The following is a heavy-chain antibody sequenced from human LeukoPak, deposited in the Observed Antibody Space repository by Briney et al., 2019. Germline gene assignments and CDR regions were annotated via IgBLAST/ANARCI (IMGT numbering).Heavy chain of an antibody. Sequence: GGSLRLSCAASGFTFSSFALHWVRQALGKGLQWVALISHDGTNKYYADSVKGRFTISRDNSKNTLYLQMSSLGAQDTAVYYCARDGNYYGSGSPFGHWGQGTLVTVSS. J-gene: IGHJ4*02. CDR2: ISHDGTNK. D-gene: IGHD3-10*01. V-gene: IGHV3-30*04. CDR3: ARDGNYYGSGSPFGH. CDR1: GFTFSSFA.